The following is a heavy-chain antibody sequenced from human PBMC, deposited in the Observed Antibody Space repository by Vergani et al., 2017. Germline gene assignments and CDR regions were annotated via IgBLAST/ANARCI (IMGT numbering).Heavy chain of an antibody. Sequence: EMQLVQSGAEVRKPGESVKISCRTSGYNFDIYWIGWVRQMPGKGLEWMGIVYPADSDTRYSPSFQGQVTISADKSISTAYLQWSSLKASDTAMYYCARVGYCSGGSCYSGLTESDYWGQGTLVTVSS. D-gene: IGHD2-15*01. CDR1: GYNFDIYW. J-gene: IGHJ4*02. CDR2: VYPADSDT. CDR3: ARVGYCSGGSCYSGLTESDY. V-gene: IGHV5-51*01.